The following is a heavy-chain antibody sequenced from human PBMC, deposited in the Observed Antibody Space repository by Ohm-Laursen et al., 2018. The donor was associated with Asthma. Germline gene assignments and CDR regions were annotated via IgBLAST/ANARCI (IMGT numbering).Heavy chain of an antibody. CDR2: IYYSGST. J-gene: IGHJ4*02. CDR3: AREATVITRYFDY. D-gene: IGHD4-23*01. V-gene: IGHV4-31*02. Sequence: SDTLSLTCTVSGGSISSGGYYWSWIRQHPGKGLEWIGYIYYSGSTYYNPSLKSRVSISVDTSKNQFSLRVSSVTAADTAVYYCAREATVITRYFDYWGQGILVTVSS. CDR1: GGSISSGGYY.